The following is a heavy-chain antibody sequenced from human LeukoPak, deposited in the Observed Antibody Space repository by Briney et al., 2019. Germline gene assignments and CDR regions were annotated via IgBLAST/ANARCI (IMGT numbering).Heavy chain of an antibody. V-gene: IGHV4-30-4*01. CDR2: IYYSGST. CDR1: GGSISSGDYY. J-gene: IGHJ4*02. Sequence: SQTLSLTCTVSGGSISSGDYYWSWIRQPPGKGLEWIGYIYYSGSTYYNPSLKSRVTISVDTSKNQFSLKLSSVTAADTAVYYCARHRFFYGDYPLSYFDYWGQGTLVTVSS. CDR3: ARHRFFYGDYPLSYFDY. D-gene: IGHD4-17*01.